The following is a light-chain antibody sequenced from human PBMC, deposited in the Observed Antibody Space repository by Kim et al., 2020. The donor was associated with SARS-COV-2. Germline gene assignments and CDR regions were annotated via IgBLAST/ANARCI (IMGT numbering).Light chain of an antibody. J-gene: IGLJ2*01. CDR2: NVS. V-gene: IGLV2-14*03. Sequence: HSNTIACSATSSDISAYDYVSWYQQHPGKAPKLLIYNVSDRPSGVSSRVSGSKSGYTAYLIISGLQADDEADYYCSSYSSDTTLIIFGGGTQLTVL. CDR3: SSYSSDTTLII. CDR1: SSDISAYDY.